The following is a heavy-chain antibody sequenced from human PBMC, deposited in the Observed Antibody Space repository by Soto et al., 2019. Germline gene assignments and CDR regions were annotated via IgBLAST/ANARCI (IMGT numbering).Heavy chain of an antibody. CDR1: GGTFSSYA. J-gene: IGHJ4*02. V-gene: IGHV1-69*13. Sequence: GASVKVSCKASGGTFSSYAISWVRQAPGQGLEWMGGIIPIFGTANYAQKFQGRVTITADESTSTAYMELSSLRSEDTAVYYCARGLVRGVYDYFDYWGQGTLVTVSS. CDR3: ARGLVRGVYDYFDY. CDR2: IIPIFGTA. D-gene: IGHD3-10*01.